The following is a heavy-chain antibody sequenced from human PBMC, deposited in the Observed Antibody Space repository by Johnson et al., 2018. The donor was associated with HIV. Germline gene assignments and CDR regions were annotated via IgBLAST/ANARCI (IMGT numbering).Heavy chain of an antibody. CDR3: AKVEPVTTVTTGAFDI. J-gene: IGHJ3*02. CDR2: ISGSGGNR. Sequence: VQLVESGGGLVKPGGSLRLSCAASGFTFSSFAMTWVRQAPGKGLEWVSGISGSGGNRYYADSVKGRFTISRDNSKNTLYLQMNSLRAEDTAVYYCAKVEPVTTVTTGAFDIWGQGTMVTVSS. CDR1: GFTFSSFA. D-gene: IGHD4-11*01. V-gene: IGHV3-23*04.